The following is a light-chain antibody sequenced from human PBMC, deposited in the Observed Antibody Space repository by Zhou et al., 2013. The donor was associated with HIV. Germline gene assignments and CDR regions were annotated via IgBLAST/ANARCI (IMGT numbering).Light chain of an antibody. Sequence: DIQMTQSPSTLSASVGDRVTITCQASQSISFWVAWYQQKPGKAPILLIQKASILQTGVPSRFSGSGSGTEFSLTISNLQPEDFATYYCQQYMSGSPTFGQGTEV. CDR1: QSISFW. V-gene: IGKV1-5*03. CDR2: KAS. J-gene: IGKJ1*01. CDR3: QQYMSGSPT.